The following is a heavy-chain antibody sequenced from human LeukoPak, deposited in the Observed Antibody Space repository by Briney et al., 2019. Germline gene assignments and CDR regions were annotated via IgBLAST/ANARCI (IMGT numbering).Heavy chain of an antibody. CDR2: IYSGGST. D-gene: IGHD6-6*01. CDR3: SYSSSSVGYMDV. Sequence: PGGSLRLSCAASGFTVGSNYMSWVRQAPGKGLEWVSVIYSGGSTYYADSVKGRFTISRDNSKNTLYLQMNSLRAEDTAVYYCSYSSSSVGYMDVWGKGTTVTVSS. V-gene: IGHV3-53*01. CDR1: GFTVGSNY. J-gene: IGHJ6*03.